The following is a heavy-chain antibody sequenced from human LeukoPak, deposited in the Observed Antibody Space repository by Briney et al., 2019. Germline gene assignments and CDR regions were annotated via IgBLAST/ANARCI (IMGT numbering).Heavy chain of an antibody. Sequence: ASVKVSCKASGYTFTGCYMHWVRQAPGQGLEWMGWINPNSGGTNYAQKFQGRVTMTRDTSISTAYMELSRLRSDDTAVYYCARDRSGSYPYYYYYGMDVWGQGTTVTVSS. D-gene: IGHD3-10*01. CDR1: GYTFTGCY. J-gene: IGHJ6*02. V-gene: IGHV1-2*02. CDR2: INPNSGGT. CDR3: ARDRSGSYPYYYYYGMDV.